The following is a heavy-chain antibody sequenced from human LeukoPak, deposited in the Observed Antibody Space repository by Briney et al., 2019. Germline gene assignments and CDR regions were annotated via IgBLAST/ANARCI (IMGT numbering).Heavy chain of an antibody. D-gene: IGHD4-17*01. Sequence: GGSLRLSCAASGFTFSSYGMHWVRQAPGKGLEWVAFIRYDGSNKYYADSVKGRFTISRDNSKNTLYLQMNSLRAEDTAVYYCAKPSMTTVTFFDYWGQGTLVTVSS. J-gene: IGHJ4*02. CDR3: AKPSMTTVTFFDY. CDR1: GFTFSSYG. V-gene: IGHV3-30*02. CDR2: IRYDGSNK.